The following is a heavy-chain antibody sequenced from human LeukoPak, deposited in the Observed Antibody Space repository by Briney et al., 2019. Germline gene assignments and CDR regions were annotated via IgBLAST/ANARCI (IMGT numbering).Heavy chain of an antibody. CDR1: GFTFSSYG. CDR3: AKDLRQWLVHSYFDY. D-gene: IGHD6-19*01. Sequence: PGRSLRLSCAGSGFTFSSYGMHWVRQAPGKGLEWVAVISYDGSNKYYADSVKGRFTISRDNSKNTLYLQMNSLRAEDTAVYYCAKDLRQWLVHSYFDYWGQGTLVTVSS. V-gene: IGHV3-30*18. J-gene: IGHJ4*02. CDR2: ISYDGSNK.